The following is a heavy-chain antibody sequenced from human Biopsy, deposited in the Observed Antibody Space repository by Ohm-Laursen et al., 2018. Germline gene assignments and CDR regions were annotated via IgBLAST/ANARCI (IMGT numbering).Heavy chain of an antibody. J-gene: IGHJ5*02. CDR2: IFNSANT. D-gene: IGHD3-22*01. CDR1: GGSISSGGSY. CDR3: AGGDYFDSNGYFWFDP. V-gene: IGHV4-31*01. Sequence: SDTLSLTCTVSGGSISSGGSYWSWIRQRPGKGLEWIGYIFNSANTYYNPSLKNLITISGDTSKNQFSLKLNSVTAADTAVYYCAGGDYFDSNGYFWFDPWGQGTLVTVSS.